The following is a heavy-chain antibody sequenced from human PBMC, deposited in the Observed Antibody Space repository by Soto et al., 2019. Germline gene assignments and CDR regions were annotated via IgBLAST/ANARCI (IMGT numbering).Heavy chain of an antibody. CDR2: ISHSGST. CDR1: GGSVSSGGYS. CDR3: ARWFDP. J-gene: IGHJ5*02. V-gene: IGHV4-30-2*01. Sequence: SETLSLTCAVSGGSVSSGGYSWSWIRQPPGKGLEWIGYISHSGSTYYNPSLKSRVTISLDRSKNQFSLKLSSVTAADTAVYYCARWFDPWGQGTLVTVSS.